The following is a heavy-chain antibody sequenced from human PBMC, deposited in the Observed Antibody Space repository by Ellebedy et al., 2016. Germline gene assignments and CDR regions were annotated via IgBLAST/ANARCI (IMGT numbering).Heavy chain of an antibody. CDR2: IYHSGST. Sequence: SETLSLTCAVSGGSISSNNWWSWVRQPPGKGLEWIGEIYHSGSTKYNPSLKSRVTISIDKSKNQFSLNLTSVTAADTASYYCARYSDYEEGDYWGQGTLVTVSS. V-gene: IGHV4-4*02. CDR1: GGSISSNNW. D-gene: IGHD4-11*01. CDR3: ARYSDYEEGDY. J-gene: IGHJ4*02.